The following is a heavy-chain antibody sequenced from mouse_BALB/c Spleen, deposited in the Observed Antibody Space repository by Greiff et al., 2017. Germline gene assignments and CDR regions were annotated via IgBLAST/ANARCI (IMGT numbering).Heavy chain of an antibody. CDR3: ARGGDDYDGYFDV. J-gene: IGHJ1*01. D-gene: IGHD2-4*01. V-gene: IGHV1-9*01. CDR1: GYTFSSYW. Sequence: VKLQESGAELMKPGASVKISCKATGYTFSSYWIEWVKQRPGHGLEWIGEILPGSGSTNYNEKFKGKATFTADTSSNTAYMQLSSLTSEDSAVYYCARGGDDYDGYFDVWGAGTTVTVSS. CDR2: ILPGSGST.